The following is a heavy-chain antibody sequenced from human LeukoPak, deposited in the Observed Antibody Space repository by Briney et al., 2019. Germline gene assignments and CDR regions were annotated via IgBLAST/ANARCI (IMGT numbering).Heavy chain of an antibody. J-gene: IGHJ4*02. V-gene: IGHV4-34*01. CDR2: INHSGST. CDR1: GGSFSGYY. Sequence: SETLSLTCAVYGGSFSGYYWSWIRQPPGKGLEWIGEINHSGSTNYNPSLKSRVTISVDTSKNQFSLKLSSVTAADTAVYYCARLRCSGGSCYSSFLLSVQNDADYWGQGTLVTVSS. CDR3: ARLRCSGGSCYSSFLLSVQNDADY. D-gene: IGHD2-15*01.